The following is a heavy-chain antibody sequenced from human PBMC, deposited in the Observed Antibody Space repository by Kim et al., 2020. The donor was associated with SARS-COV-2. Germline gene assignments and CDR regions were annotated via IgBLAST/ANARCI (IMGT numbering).Heavy chain of an antibody. CDR3: VRGYGIY. CDR1: GFSFTEYW. J-gene: IGHJ4*02. Sequence: GESLKISCEASGFSFTEYWIDWVRQVPGKGLEWVGVIYPGDCDNKYSQSVQGQFTISSDNSITTAYLRWNSLRATDRAMYYCVRGYGIYWGRGT. D-gene: IGHD4-17*01. V-gene: IGHV5-51*01. CDR2: IYPGDCDN.